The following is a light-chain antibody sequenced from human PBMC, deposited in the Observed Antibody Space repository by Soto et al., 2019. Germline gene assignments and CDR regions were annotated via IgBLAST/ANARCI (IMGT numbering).Light chain of an antibody. CDR2: KAS. Sequence: DIQMTQSPSTLSASIGDRVTSTCRASQSIGSELAWYQQKPGKAPKLLIYKASSLESGVPSTFRGSGAGTEFSLTVSSLQPDDFATYDCLQYENYPLAFGGGTKVDIK. CDR1: QSIGSE. V-gene: IGKV1-5*03. J-gene: IGKJ4*01. CDR3: LQYENYPLA.